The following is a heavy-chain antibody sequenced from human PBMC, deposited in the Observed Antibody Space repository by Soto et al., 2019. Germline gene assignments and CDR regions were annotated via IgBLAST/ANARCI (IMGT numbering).Heavy chain of an antibody. J-gene: IGHJ6*02. D-gene: IGHD6-6*01. V-gene: IGHV4-39*01. Sequence: ASETLSLTCDVSGDSISSSSYYWGWIRQPPGKGLEWIGSIYYSGSTYYNPSLKSRVTISVDTSKNQFSLKLSSVTAADTAVYYCARLRLALAAPFFYYYYYGMDVWGQGTTVTVSS. CDR1: GDSISSSSYY. CDR3: ARLRLALAAPFFYYYYYGMDV. CDR2: IYYSGST.